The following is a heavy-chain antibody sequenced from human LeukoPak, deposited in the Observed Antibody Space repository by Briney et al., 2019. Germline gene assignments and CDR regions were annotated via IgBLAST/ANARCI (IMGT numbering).Heavy chain of an antibody. Sequence: SETLSLTCTVSGGSISSYYWSWIRQPPGKGLEWIGYIYYSGSTNYNPSLKSRVTISVDTSKNQFSLKLSSVTAADTAVYYCARGGTMTKRHAFDIWGQGTMVTVSS. J-gene: IGHJ3*02. CDR2: IYYSGST. V-gene: IGHV4-59*01. CDR1: GGSISSYY. CDR3: ARGGTMTKRHAFDI. D-gene: IGHD3-16*01.